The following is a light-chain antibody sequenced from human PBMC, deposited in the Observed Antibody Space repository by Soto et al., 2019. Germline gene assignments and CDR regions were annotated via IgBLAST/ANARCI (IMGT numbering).Light chain of an antibody. V-gene: IGKV1-5*03. J-gene: IGKJ1*01. CDR3: QHYNSYSEA. CDR1: QTISSW. Sequence: DIHMTQSRSTLSGSVGDRVTITCRASQTISSWLAWYQQKPGKAPKLLIYKASTLKSGVPSRFSGSGSGTEFTLTISSLQPDDFPHYYCQHYNSYSEAFGQRTKVDI. CDR2: KAS.